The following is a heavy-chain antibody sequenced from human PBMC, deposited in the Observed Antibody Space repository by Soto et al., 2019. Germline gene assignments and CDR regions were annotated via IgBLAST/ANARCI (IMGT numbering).Heavy chain of an antibody. V-gene: IGHV4-30-4*02. CDR2: IYYSGST. Sequence: SETLSLTCTGSGGSNSSGDYYWRWVRQPPGKGLEWIGKIYYSGSTYYNPSLKSRVTISVDTSKNQFSLKLSSVTAADTAVYYCAAPDLRFLELDAFDIWGQGTMDTVSS. J-gene: IGHJ3*02. CDR1: GGSNSSGDYY. D-gene: IGHD3-3*01. CDR3: AAPDLRFLELDAFDI.